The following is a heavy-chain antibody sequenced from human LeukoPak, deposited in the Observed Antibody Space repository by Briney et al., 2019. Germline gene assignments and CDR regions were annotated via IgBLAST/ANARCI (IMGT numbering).Heavy chain of an antibody. CDR2: IKQDGSQK. CDR3: ARDSYDILTGYYQALDY. CDR1: GFTFNNYW. J-gene: IGHJ4*02. D-gene: IGHD3-9*01. V-gene: IGHV3-7*01. Sequence: GGSLRLSCAASGFTFNNYWMSWVRQAPGKGLEWVADIKQDGSQKYYVDSVRGRFTISRDNAKNSLYLQMNSLRAEDTAVYYCARDSYDILTGYYQALDYWGQGTLVTVSS.